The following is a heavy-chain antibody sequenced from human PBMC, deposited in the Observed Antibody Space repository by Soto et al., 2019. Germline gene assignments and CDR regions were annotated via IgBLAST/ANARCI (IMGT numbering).Heavy chain of an antibody. V-gene: IGHV3-66*01. D-gene: IGHD3-10*01. J-gene: IGHJ4*02. Sequence: EVQRVESGGGLVQPGGSLRLSCAASGFTVSSNYMSWVRQAPGKGLEWVSVIYSGGSTYYADSVKGRFTISRDNSKNTLYLQMNSLRAEDTAVYYCARIDPGYYFDYWGQGTLVTVSS. CDR2: IYSGGST. CDR3: ARIDPGYYFDY. CDR1: GFTVSSNY.